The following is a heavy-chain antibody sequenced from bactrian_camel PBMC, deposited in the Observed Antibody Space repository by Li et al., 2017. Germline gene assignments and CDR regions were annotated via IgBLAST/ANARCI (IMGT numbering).Heavy chain of an antibody. Sequence: VQLVESGGASVQAGGSLRLSCAATGFTISTAGSAWYRQRPGQEREGVAALGRDGTPTYAKFVKGRFTISIDSAKNILYLQMNDLNPEDTGMYTCAAGRLRNGYCYSLLNRLAYNNWGQGTQVTVS. CDR3: AAGRLRNGYCYSLLNRLAYNN. J-gene: IGHJ4*01. CDR2: LGRDGTP. CDR1: GFTISTAG. V-gene: IGHV3S55*01. D-gene: IGHD2*01.